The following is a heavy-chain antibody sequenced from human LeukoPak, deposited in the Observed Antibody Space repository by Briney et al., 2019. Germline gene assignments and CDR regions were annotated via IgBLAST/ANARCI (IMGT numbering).Heavy chain of an antibody. CDR3: ARDRAVVVAATDY. CDR2: ISPYNGNT. CDR1: GYTFTTYG. Sequence: ASVKVSCKASGYTFTTYGISWVRPAPGQGLEWMGWISPYNGNTNYAQKLQGRVTMTTDTSTSTAYMELRSLRSDDTAVYYCARDRAVVVAATDYWGQGTLVTVSS. J-gene: IGHJ4*02. D-gene: IGHD2-15*01. V-gene: IGHV1-18*01.